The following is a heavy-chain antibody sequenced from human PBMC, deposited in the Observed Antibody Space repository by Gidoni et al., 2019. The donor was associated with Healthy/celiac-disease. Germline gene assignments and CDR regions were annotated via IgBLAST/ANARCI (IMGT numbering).Heavy chain of an antibody. D-gene: IGHD6-13*01. Sequence: EVQLLESGGGLVQPGGSLRLACAYSGFTFSSYAMSWVRQAPGTGLEWVSAISGSGGRTSYADAVTGRFPISRDNSKNTLYLQMNSLRAEDTAVYYCAKWGMAAAGNWFDPWGQGTLVTVSS. V-gene: IGHV3-23*01. CDR3: AKWGMAAAGNWFDP. CDR2: ISGSGGRT. J-gene: IGHJ5*02. CDR1: GFTFSSYA.